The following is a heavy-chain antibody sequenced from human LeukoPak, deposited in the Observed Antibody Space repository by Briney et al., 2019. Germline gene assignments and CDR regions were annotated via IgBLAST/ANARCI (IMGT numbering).Heavy chain of an antibody. D-gene: IGHD3-22*01. J-gene: IGHJ4*02. CDR2: INPNSGGT. CDR1: GYTFTVYY. Sequence: ASVKVSCKASGYTFTVYYMHWVRQAPGQGLEWMGWINPNSGGTNYAQKFQGRVTMTRDTSISTAYMELSRLRSDDTAVYYCARGFNYYDSSGYHDWGQGTLVTVSS. CDR3: ARGFNYYDSSGYHD. V-gene: IGHV1-2*02.